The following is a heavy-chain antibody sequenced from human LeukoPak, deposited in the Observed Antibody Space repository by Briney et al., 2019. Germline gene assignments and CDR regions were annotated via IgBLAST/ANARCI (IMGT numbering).Heavy chain of an antibody. CDR3: AKARDGYNFPYYYGMDA. CDR2: ISATGGGT. Sequence: GGSLRLSCAASGLIFSSYAMSWVRQAPGKGLEWVSSISATGGGTHYADTVKGRFTISRENSKNTLYLQMNSLRAEDTAVYYCAKARDGYNFPYYYGMDAWGQGTTVTVSS. V-gene: IGHV3-23*01. CDR1: GLIFSSYA. D-gene: IGHD5-24*01. J-gene: IGHJ6*02.